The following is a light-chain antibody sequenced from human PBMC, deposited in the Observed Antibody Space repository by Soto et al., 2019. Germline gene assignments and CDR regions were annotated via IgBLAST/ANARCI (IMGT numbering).Light chain of an antibody. CDR3: ASWDDSLGGHVV. Sequence: QSVLTQPPSTSGTPGQRVTISCSGGSSNIGSNTVNWYQQLPGTAPTLLITSNNQRPSGVADRFSGSKSGTSATLAISGLQSEDEADYYCASWDDSLGGHVVFGGGTKLTVL. CDR2: SNN. CDR1: SSNIGSNT. J-gene: IGLJ2*01. V-gene: IGLV1-44*01.